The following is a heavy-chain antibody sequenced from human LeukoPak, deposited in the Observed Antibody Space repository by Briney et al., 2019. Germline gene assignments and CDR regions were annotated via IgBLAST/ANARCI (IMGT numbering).Heavy chain of an antibody. J-gene: IGHJ4*02. CDR1: GFTFSSYW. Sequence: PGGSLRLSCAASGFTFSSYWMHWVRQAPGKGLVWVSRINSDGRSTSHADSVKGRFTISRDNAKNTLYLQMNSLRAEDTAKYYCAKVASLCTSTSCVRGGFDYWGQGTLVTVSS. CDR2: INSDGRST. CDR3: AKVASLCTSTSCVRGGFDY. V-gene: IGHV3-74*01. D-gene: IGHD2-2*01.